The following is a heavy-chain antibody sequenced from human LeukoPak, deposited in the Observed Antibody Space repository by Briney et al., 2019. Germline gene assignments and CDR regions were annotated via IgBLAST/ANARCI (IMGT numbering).Heavy chain of an antibody. CDR2: IYYSGST. J-gene: IGHJ4*02. V-gene: IGHV4-59*01. D-gene: IGHD6-13*01. Sequence: SETLSLTCTVSGGSISSYYWSWVRQPPGKGLEWIGYIYYSGSTNYNPSLKSRVTISVDTSKNQFSLKLSSVTAADTAVYYCARGLAAAGTFDYWGQGTLVTVSS. CDR3: ARGLAAAGTFDY. CDR1: GGSISSYY.